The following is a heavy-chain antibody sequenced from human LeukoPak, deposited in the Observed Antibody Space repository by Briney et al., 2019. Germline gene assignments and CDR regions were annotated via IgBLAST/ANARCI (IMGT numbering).Heavy chain of an antibody. CDR1: GFTFSSYS. V-gene: IGHV3-21*01. D-gene: IGHD3-10*01. J-gene: IGHJ4*02. Sequence: GGSLRLSCAASGFTFSSYSMNWVGQAPGKGLEWGSSISSSSSYIYYADSGKGRFTISRDNAKNSLYLQMNSLRAEDTAVYYCASNVWFGEFDYWGQGPLVTVSA. CDR3: ASNVWFGEFDY. CDR2: ISSSSSYI.